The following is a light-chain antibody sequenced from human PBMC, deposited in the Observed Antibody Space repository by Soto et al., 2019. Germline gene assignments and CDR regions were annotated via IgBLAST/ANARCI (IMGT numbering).Light chain of an antibody. Sequence: DIQMTQSPSTLSASIGDRVTITCRASQRINKWLAWHQQKPGKAPKLLIYDASSLQSGVPPRFRGSGSGTEFPLTIRSLQPDDIATYYCQQYSSYSAWTFGEGTKVEIK. CDR1: QRINKW. CDR3: QQYSSYSAWT. V-gene: IGKV1-5*01. J-gene: IGKJ1*01. CDR2: DAS.